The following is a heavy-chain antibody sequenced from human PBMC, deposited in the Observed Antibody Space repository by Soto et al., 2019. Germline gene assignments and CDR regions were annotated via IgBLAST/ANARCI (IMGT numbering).Heavy chain of an antibody. D-gene: IGHD3-22*01. Sequence: PGGSLRLSCAASGFTFSDYYMSWIRQAPGKGLEWVSYISSSGSTIYYADSVKGRFTISRDNAKNSLYLQMNSLRAEDTAVYYCAREAGYYDSSGLDYYYGMDAWGQGTTVTVSS. J-gene: IGHJ6*02. V-gene: IGHV3-11*01. CDR1: GFTFSDYY. CDR3: AREAGYYDSSGLDYYYGMDA. CDR2: ISSSGSTI.